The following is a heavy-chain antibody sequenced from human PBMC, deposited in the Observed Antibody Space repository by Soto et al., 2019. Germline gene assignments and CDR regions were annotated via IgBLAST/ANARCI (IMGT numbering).Heavy chain of an antibody. D-gene: IGHD3-10*01. V-gene: IGHV1-2*04. CDR2: INPNSGGT. Sequence: ASVKVSCKASGYTFTGYYMHWVRQAPGQGLEWMGWINPNSGGTNYAQKFQGWVTMTRDTSISTAYMELSRLRSDDTAVYYCARDLIYSSGPLFRDPDAFDIWGQGTMVTVSS. CDR1: GYTFTGYY. J-gene: IGHJ3*02. CDR3: ARDLIYSSGPLFRDPDAFDI.